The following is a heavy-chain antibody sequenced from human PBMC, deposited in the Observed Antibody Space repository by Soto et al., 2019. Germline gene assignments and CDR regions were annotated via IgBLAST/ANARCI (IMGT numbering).Heavy chain of an antibody. CDR2: IYWDDGK. D-gene: IGHD4-17*01. CDR3: AHLTTGGFYFDS. J-gene: IGHJ4*02. V-gene: IGHV2-5*02. CDR1: GFSHRTSGVG. Sequence: QITLKGSGPTLVKPTQTLTLTCTFSGFSHRTSGVGVGWIRQPPGRALEWLALIYWDDGKRYSPSLKSRLTITKDTSNKQVVLRMTNMDPVDTATYYCAHLTTGGFYFDSCGQGTLVTVSS.